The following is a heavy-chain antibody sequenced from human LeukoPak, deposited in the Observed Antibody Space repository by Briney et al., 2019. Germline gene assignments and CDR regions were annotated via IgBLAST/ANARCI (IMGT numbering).Heavy chain of an antibody. CDR3: ARGSSSWSNWFDP. V-gene: IGHV3-30*04. Sequence: GGSLRLSCAASGFTFSSYAMHWVRQAPGKGLEWVAVISYDGSNKYYADSVKDRFTISRDNSKNTLYLQMNSLRAEDTAVYYCARGSSSWSNWFDPWGQGTLVTVSS. J-gene: IGHJ5*02. CDR2: ISYDGSNK. D-gene: IGHD6-13*01. CDR1: GFTFSSYA.